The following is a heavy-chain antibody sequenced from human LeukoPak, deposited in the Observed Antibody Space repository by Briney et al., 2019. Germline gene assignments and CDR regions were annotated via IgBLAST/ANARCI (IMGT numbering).Heavy chain of an antibody. Sequence: GGSLRLSCAASGFTFGSNYMSWVRQAPGKGLEWVSVIYSGGSTYYADSVKGRFTISRDNSKNTLYLQMNSLRAEDTAVYYCATYSSREGFDYWGQGTLVTVSS. D-gene: IGHD6-13*01. V-gene: IGHV3-53*01. J-gene: IGHJ4*02. CDR3: ATYSSREGFDY. CDR2: IYSGGST. CDR1: GFTFGSNY.